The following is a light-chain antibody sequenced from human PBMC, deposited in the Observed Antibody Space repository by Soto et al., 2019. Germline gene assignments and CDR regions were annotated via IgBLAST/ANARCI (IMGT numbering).Light chain of an antibody. CDR1: SSDVGGYNY. CDR3: SSYAGSNNFV. Sequence: QFFLTQPPSASVSPGQSVTISCTGTSSDVGGYNYVSWYQQHPGKAPKLMIFEVTRRPSGVPDRFSGSKSGNTASLTVSGLQAEDEADYYCSSYAGSNNFVFGSGTKVTVL. V-gene: IGLV2-8*01. CDR2: EVT. J-gene: IGLJ1*01.